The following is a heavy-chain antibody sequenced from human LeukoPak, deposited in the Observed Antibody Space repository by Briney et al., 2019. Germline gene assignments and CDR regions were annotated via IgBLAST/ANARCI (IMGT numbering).Heavy chain of an antibody. V-gene: IGHV4-30-2*06. CDR3: ARDRDGDPYYFDY. CDR1: GGSISSGGYS. CDR2: IYHSGST. J-gene: IGHJ4*02. D-gene: IGHD4-17*01. Sequence: PSQTLSLTCAVSGGSISSGGYSWSWIRQSPGKGLEWIGYIYHSGSTYYNPSLKSRVTISVDRSKNQFSLKLSSVTAADTAVYYCARDRDGDPYYFDYWGQGTLVTVSS.